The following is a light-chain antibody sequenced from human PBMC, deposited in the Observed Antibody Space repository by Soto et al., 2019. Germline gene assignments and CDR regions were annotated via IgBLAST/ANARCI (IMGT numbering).Light chain of an antibody. CDR2: EVS. CDR3: SSYTSSRTLDV. CDR1: SSDVGGYDY. V-gene: IGLV2-14*01. Sequence: QSALTQPASVSGSPGQSITISCTGTSSDVGGYDYVSWYQQLPGKAPKLVIYEVSNRPSGVSNRFSGSKSGNTASLTISGLQAEDEADYYCSSYTSSRTLDVFGTGPKLTVL. J-gene: IGLJ1*01.